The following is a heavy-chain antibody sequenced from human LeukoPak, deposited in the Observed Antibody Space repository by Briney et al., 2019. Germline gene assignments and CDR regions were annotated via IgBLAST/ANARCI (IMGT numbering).Heavy chain of an antibody. Sequence: GGSLRLSCAASGFTFSSYWMTWVRQAPGQGLKCVAKIKQDGSEKYYVDSVKGRFTISRDNAKNSLYLQMNSLGAEDTAVYYCARRGTSSSWAHFDYWGQGTLVTVSS. CDR3: ARRGTSSSWAHFDY. CDR1: GFTFSSYW. V-gene: IGHV3-7*05. D-gene: IGHD6-13*01. J-gene: IGHJ4*02. CDR2: IKQDGSEK.